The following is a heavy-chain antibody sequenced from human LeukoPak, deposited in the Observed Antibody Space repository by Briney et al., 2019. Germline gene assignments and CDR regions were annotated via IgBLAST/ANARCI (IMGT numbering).Heavy chain of an antibody. V-gene: IGHV1-69*04. J-gene: IGHJ6*02. D-gene: IGHD4-17*01. CDR2: IIPILGIA. CDR1: GGTFSSYA. Sequence: SVKVSCKASGGTFSSYAISWVRQAPGQGLEWMGRIIPILGIANYAQKFQGRVTITADKSTSTAYMELSSLRSEDTAVYYCAGTTVTTDYYYGMDVWGQGTTVTVSS. CDR3: AGTTVTTDYYYGMDV.